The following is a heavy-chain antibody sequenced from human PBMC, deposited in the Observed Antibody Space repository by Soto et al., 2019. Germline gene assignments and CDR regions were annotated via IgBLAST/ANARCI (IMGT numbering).Heavy chain of an antibody. J-gene: IGHJ2*01. CDR3: AREVPWYFDL. V-gene: IGHV1-18*01. Sequence: QVQLVQSGAEVKKPGASVKVSCKASGYTFTSHGISGVRQAPGLGLEWMGWISTYNGDTKYVQKLQGRVTMTTDTSTSTVYMELRSLRSDDTAVYYCAREVPWYFDLWVRGTLVTVSS. CDR2: ISTYNGDT. CDR1: GYTFTSHG.